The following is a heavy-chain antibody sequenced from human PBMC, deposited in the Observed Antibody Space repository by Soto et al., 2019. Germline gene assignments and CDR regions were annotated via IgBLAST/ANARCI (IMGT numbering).Heavy chain of an antibody. D-gene: IGHD1-26*01. CDR1: GCTFSSYA. V-gene: IGHV3-23*01. CDR3: AKEAKKNYYYYYGMDV. Sequence: GGSLRLSCAASGCTFSSYAMSWVRQAPGKGLEWVSAISGSGGSTYYADSVKGRFTISRDNSKNTLYLQMNSLRAEDTAVYYCAKEAKKNYYYYYGMDVWGQGTTVPVSS. J-gene: IGHJ6*02. CDR2: ISGSGGST.